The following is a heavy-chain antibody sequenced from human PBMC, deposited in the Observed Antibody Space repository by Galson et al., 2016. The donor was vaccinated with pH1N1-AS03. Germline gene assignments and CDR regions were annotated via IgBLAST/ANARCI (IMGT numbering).Heavy chain of an antibody. Sequence: ETLSLTCTVSRGSVNTDDYFWTWIRQPPGKGLEWIGHVFYTGATNYNPSVKGRVTISIDTSNNKFSLRLNSVSASDTAVYYCARDASGLDVWGQGTTVTVSS. CDR3: ARDASGLDV. J-gene: IGHJ6*02. CDR1: RGSVNTDDYF. V-gene: IGHV4-61*08. CDR2: VFYTGAT.